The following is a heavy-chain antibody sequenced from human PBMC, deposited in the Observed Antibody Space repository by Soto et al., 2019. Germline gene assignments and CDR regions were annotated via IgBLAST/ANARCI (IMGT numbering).Heavy chain of an antibody. D-gene: IGHD3-10*01. CDR3: ARAYGAGSFDF. CDR2: VNPNTGNT. Sequence: QVQLVQSGAEVKKPWASVKVSCTGSGDTFSSYAIHWVRQATGQGLEWMGWVNPNTGNTGYALKFQGSVTMARYMSKSSAYMAVNSLTAEDTAIYYCARAYGAGSFDFWGQGTLVSVSS. CDR1: GDTFSSYA. J-gene: IGHJ5*01. V-gene: IGHV1-8*01.